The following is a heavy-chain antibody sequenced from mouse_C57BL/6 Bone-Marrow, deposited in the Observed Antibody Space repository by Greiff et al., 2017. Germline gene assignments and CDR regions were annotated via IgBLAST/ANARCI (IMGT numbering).Heavy chain of an antibody. Sequence: VQLVESGPELVKPGASVKISCKASGYAFSSSWMNWVKQRPGKGLEWIGRIYPGDGDTNYNGKFKGKATLTADKSSSTAYMQLSSLTSEDSAVYFCARRGAYYSYYYAMDYRGQGTSVTVSS. V-gene: IGHV1-82*01. CDR2: IYPGDGDT. CDR1: GYAFSSSW. J-gene: IGHJ4*01. D-gene: IGHD2-12*01. CDR3: ARRGAYYSYYYAMDY.